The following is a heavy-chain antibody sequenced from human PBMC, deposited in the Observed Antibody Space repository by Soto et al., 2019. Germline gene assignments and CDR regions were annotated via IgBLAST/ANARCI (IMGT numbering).Heavy chain of an antibody. CDR1: GVSLSSARHY. Sequence: QVQLQESGPGLVQPSQTLSLSCTVSGVSLSSARHYWIWIRQHPGKGLEWIAYIYSSGSMFFYNPSLKSRPTISLHTSKNQFSRILTSVSAADTAVYYCAGGPSTTFDYWGQGTLVTVSS. CDR2: IYSSGSMF. V-gene: IGHV4-31*03. J-gene: IGHJ4*02. D-gene: IGHD5-12*01. CDR3: AGGPSTTFDY.